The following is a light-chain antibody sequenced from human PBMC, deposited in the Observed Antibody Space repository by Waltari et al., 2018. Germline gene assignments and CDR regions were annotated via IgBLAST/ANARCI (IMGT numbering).Light chain of an antibody. CDR2: DVG. V-gene: IGLV2-11*01. CDR1: SSDVGGYNY. J-gene: IGLJ2*01. Sequence: QSALTQPRPVSGSPGQSVTIPCTGTSSDVGGYNYVSWYQQHPGKAPKLMIYDVGKRPSGVPDRFSGSKSGNTASLTISGLQAEDEADYYCCSYAGSYTEVFGGGTKLTVL. CDR3: CSYAGSYTEV.